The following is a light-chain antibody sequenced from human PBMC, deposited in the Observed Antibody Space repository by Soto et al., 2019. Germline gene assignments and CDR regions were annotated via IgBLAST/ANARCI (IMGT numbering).Light chain of an antibody. CDR1: PSVSSGY. V-gene: IGKV3-20*01. Sequence: ETVMTQSPGTLSLSPGARATLSCRASPSVSSGYLAWYQQKPGQAPRLLIFGASNRATGIPDRFTGSGSGTDFTLTISRLEPEDFVVYYCQQYGISQNTFGQGTKLEIK. J-gene: IGKJ2*01. CDR2: GAS. CDR3: QQYGISQNT.